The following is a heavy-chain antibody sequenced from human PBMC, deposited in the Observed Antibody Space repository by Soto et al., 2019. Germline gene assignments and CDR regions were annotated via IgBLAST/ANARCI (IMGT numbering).Heavy chain of an antibody. Sequence: PGGSLRLSCAVSGFAFSSYWMSWVRQAPGKGLEWVANIKQDGSEKFYVDSVKGRFTISRDNAKNSLYLQMNSLRAEDTAVYYCARAPYGERWYSDYWGQGPLVTVSS. CDR2: IKQDGSEK. D-gene: IGHD2-15*01. V-gene: IGHV3-7*01. CDR3: ARAPYGERWYSDY. CDR1: GFAFSSYW. J-gene: IGHJ4*02.